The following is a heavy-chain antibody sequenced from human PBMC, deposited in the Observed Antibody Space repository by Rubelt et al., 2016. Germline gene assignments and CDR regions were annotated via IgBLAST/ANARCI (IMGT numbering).Heavy chain of an antibody. CDR3: ASSLPNLFGIAARDYYYYYGMDV. Sequence: QVQLVQSGAEVKKPGSSVKVSCKASGGTFSSYAISWVRQAPGQGLEWMGRIIPILGIANYAQKFQGRVTITADKSTSQAYVELSSLRSEDTAVYYCASSLPNLFGIAARDYYYYYGMDVWGQGTTVTVSS. CDR1: GGTFSSYA. D-gene: IGHD6-6*01. V-gene: IGHV1-69*04. J-gene: IGHJ6*02. CDR2: IIPILGIA.